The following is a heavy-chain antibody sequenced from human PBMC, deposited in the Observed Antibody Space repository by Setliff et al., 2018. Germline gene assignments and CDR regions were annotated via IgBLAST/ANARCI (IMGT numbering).Heavy chain of an antibody. CDR3: AKMITTYYYDSSGYYGGYDY. J-gene: IGHJ4*02. CDR2: IWDDGGNK. CDR1: GFTFSTYR. Sequence: PGGSLRLSCAASGFTFSTYRMHWVRQAPGKGLEWVAVIWDDGGNKYHADSVKGRFTISRDNSKNTLYLQMNSLRAEDTAVYYCAKMITTYYYDSSGYYGGYDYWGQGTLVTVSS. V-gene: IGHV3-33*03. D-gene: IGHD3-22*01.